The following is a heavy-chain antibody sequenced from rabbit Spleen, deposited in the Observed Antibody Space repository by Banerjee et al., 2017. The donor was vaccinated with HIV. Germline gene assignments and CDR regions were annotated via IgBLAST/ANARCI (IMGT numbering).Heavy chain of an antibody. CDR3: ARDGAGSSYFNL. CDR1: GFDVSSYY. D-gene: IGHD8-1*01. CDR2: IDPVFGIT. V-gene: IGHV1S7*01. Sequence: QLVESGGGLVQPGGSLKLSCKASGFDVSSYYMNWVRQAPGKGLEWIGYIDPVFGITYYASWVNGRFTISSHNAQNTLYLQLNSLTVADTATYFCARDGAGSSYFNLWGQGTLVTVS. J-gene: IGHJ4*01.